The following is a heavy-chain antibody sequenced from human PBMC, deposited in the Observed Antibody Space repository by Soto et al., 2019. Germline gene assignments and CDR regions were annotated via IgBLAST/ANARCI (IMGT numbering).Heavy chain of an antibody. J-gene: IGHJ5*02. Sequence: LRLSCAASGFTFSSYSMNWVRQAPGKGLEWVSVIYSGGSTYYADSVKGRFTISRDNSKNTLYLQMNSLRAEDTAVYYCASITGTPPDPWGQGTMVTVSS. CDR1: GFTFSSYS. D-gene: IGHD1-7*01. V-gene: IGHV3-53*01. CDR3: ASITGTPPDP. CDR2: IYSGGST.